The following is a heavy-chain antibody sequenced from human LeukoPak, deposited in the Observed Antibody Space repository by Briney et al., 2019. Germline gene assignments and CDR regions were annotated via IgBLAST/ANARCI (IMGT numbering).Heavy chain of an antibody. CDR2: IESKTDGGTT. V-gene: IGHV3-15*04. CDR3: TTYGSGRKFDY. Sequence: PGGSLRLSCAASGFTVSSNYMNWVRQAPGKGLEWVGRIESKTDGGTTDYAAPVKGRFTISRDDSTNMLYLQMNSLKSEDTAVYYCTTYGSGRKFDYWGQGILVTVSS. D-gene: IGHD3-10*01. CDR1: GFTVSSNY. J-gene: IGHJ4*02.